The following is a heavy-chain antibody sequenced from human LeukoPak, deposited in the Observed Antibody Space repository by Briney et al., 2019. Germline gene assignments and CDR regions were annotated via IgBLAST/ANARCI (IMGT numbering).Heavy chain of an antibody. Sequence: GGSLRLSCAASGFTFSSYAMSWVRQAPGKGLEWVSAISGSGGSTYYADSVKGRLTISRDNSKNTLYLQMNSLRAEDTAVYYCAKVGGYYYDSSGYHDYWGQGTLVTVSS. V-gene: IGHV3-23*01. CDR2: ISGSGGST. D-gene: IGHD3-22*01. CDR3: AKVGGYYYDSSGYHDY. J-gene: IGHJ4*02. CDR1: GFTFSSYA.